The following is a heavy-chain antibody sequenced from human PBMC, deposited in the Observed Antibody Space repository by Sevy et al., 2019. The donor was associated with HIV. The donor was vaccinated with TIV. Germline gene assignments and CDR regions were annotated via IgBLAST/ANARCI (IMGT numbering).Heavy chain of an antibody. V-gene: IGHV3-21*01. CDR1: GFTFSSYI. CDR3: ARDEYSYASGFDY. CDR2: ISSGGDYI. D-gene: IGHD5-18*01. Sequence: GGSLRLSCVASGFTFSSYIMNWVRQAPGMGLEWVSSISSGGDYIYYTNSVKGRFTISRDNAKNSLYLHMNSLRAEDTAVYYCARDEYSYASGFDYWGQGTLVTVSS. J-gene: IGHJ4*02.